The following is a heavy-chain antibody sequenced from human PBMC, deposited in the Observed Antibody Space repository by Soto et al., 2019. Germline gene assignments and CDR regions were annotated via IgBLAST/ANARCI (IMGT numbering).Heavy chain of an antibody. D-gene: IGHD2-15*01. J-gene: IGHJ5*02. CDR3: ERLRLATNKYKRFDP. CDR1: GAALNSGNYY. Sequence: PSETLSLTCSVSGAALNSGNYYWSWIRQVPGKGLEWIGHIYVTGAVDYNPSLRDRITISQDTSERQFSLNLRLVTAADTAVYYCERLRLATNKYKRFDPWGQGTLVTVYS. CDR2: IYVTGAV. V-gene: IGHV4-31*03.